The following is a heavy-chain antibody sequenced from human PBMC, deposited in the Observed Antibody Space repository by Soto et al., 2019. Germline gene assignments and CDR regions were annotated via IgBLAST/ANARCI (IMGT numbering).Heavy chain of an antibody. D-gene: IGHD4-4*01. J-gene: IGHJ6*02. CDR1: GYTFTSYG. V-gene: IGHV1-18*04. CDR2: ISAYNGNT. CDR3: ARDPVTRFYYSYGMDV. Sequence: ASVKVSFKASGYTFTSYGIGWVRQAPGQGLEWMGWISAYNGNTNYAQKLQGRVTMTTDTSTSTAYMELRSLRSDDTAVYYCARDPVTRFYYSYGMDVWGQGTTVTVSS.